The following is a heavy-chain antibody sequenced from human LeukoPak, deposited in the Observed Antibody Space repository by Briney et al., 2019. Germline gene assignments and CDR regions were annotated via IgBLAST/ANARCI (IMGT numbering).Heavy chain of an antibody. J-gene: IGHJ3*02. Sequence: PSETLSLTCTVSGGSISSGSYYWSWIRQPAGKGLEWIGRIYTSGSTNYNPSLKSRVTISVDPSKNQFSLKLSSVTAADTAVYYCARPYYINSRGAFDIWGQGTMVTVSS. CDR3: ARPYYINSRGAFDI. V-gene: IGHV4-61*02. CDR2: IYTSGST. CDR1: GGSISSGSYY. D-gene: IGHD3-9*01.